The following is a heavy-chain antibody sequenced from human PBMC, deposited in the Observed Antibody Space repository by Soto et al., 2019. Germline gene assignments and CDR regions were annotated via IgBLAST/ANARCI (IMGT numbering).Heavy chain of an antibody. V-gene: IGHV3-33*01. Sequence: GGSLRLSCAASGFTFSSYGMHWVRQAPGKGLEWVAVIWYDGSNKYYADSVKGRFTISRDNSKNTLYLQMNSLRAEDTAVYYCARELLITFGGVIVGPYDAFDIWGQGTMVTVSS. J-gene: IGHJ3*02. CDR3: ARELLITFGGVIVGPYDAFDI. CDR1: GFTFSSYG. CDR2: IWYDGSNK. D-gene: IGHD3-16*02.